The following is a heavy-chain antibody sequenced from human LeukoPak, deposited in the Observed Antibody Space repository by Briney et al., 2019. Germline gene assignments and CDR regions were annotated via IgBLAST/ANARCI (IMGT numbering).Heavy chain of an antibody. V-gene: IGHV3-48*02. CDR2: ISSSSTI. J-gene: IGHJ6*02. CDR3: ARDSDPSYYDFWSGYFYGMDV. Sequence: GGSLRLSCAASGFTFSSYSMNWVRQAPGKGLEWVSYISSSSTIYYADSVKGRFTISRDNAKNSLYLQMNSLRDEDTAVYYCARDSDPSYYDFWSGYFYGMDVWGQGTTVTVSS. D-gene: IGHD3-3*01. CDR1: GFTFSSYS.